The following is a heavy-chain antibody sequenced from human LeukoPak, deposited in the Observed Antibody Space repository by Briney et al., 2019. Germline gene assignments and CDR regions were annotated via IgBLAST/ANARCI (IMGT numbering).Heavy chain of an antibody. Sequence: GGSLRLSCAASGFNFNTYWMSWVRQAPGKGLEWVSAISGSGGSTYYADSVKGRFTISRDNSKNTLYLQMNSLRAEDTAVYYCAKDLENSGSYPYFDYWGQGTLVTVSS. J-gene: IGHJ4*02. CDR2: ISGSGGST. D-gene: IGHD1-26*01. CDR3: AKDLENSGSYPYFDY. V-gene: IGHV3-23*01. CDR1: GFNFNTYW.